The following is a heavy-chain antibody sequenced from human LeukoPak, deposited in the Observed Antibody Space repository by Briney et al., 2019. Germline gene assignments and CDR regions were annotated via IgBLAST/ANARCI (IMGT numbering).Heavy chain of an antibody. D-gene: IGHD5-18*01. CDR3: ARRYSYGYYFDY. V-gene: IGHV4-59*01. CDR2: IYYSGST. J-gene: IGHJ4*02. Sequence: SETLSLTSTVSGGSISSYYWSWIRQPPGKGLEWIGYIYYSGSTNYNPSLKSRVTISVDTSKNQFSLKLSSVTAADTAVYYCARRYSYGYYFDYWGQGTLVTVSS. CDR1: GGSISSYY.